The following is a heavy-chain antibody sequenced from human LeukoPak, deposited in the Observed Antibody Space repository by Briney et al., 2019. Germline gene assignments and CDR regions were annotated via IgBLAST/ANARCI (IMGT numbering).Heavy chain of an antibody. CDR3: AKEELLWFGELLHYFDY. CDR1: GFTFSSDA. V-gene: IGHV3-23*01. CDR2: ISGSGGST. D-gene: IGHD3-10*01. J-gene: IGHJ4*02. Sequence: SGGSLRLSCAASGFTFSSDAMSWVRQAPGKGLEWVSAISGSGGSTYYADSVKGRFTSSRDNSKNTLYLQMNSLRAEDTAVYYCAKEELLWFGELLHYFDYWGQGTLVTVSS.